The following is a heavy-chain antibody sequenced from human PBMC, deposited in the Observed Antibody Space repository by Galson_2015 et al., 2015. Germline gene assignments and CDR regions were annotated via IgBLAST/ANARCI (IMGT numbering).Heavy chain of an antibody. J-gene: IGHJ6*03. CDR2: IIPIFGTA. D-gene: IGHD3-10*01. V-gene: IGHV1-69*13. CDR3: ASHQELLWFGEYRIYYYYYMDV. Sequence: SVKVSCKASGGTFSSYAISWVRQAPGQGLEWMGGIIPIFGTANYAQKFQGRVTITADESTSTAYMELSSLRSEDTAVYYCASHQELLWFGEYRIYYYYYMDVWGKGTTVTVSS. CDR1: GGTFSSYA.